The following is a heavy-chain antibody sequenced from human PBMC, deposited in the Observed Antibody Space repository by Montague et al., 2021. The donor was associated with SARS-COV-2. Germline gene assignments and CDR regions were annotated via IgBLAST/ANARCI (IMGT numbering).Heavy chain of an antibody. CDR2: ISYSGST. D-gene: IGHD2/OR15-2a*01. CDR1: SGSITSFS. CDR3: ASVRAYCNYMRGYPFFGR. Sequence: SETLSLTCSVSSGSITSFSWSWIRQPPGKGLEWIGYISYSGSTDYSPSLKSRVTISVDTSKNQISLELSSVTAADTAVYYCASVRAYCNYMRGYPFFGRWGQGTLVTVSS. V-gene: IGHV4-59*01. J-gene: IGHJ5*02.